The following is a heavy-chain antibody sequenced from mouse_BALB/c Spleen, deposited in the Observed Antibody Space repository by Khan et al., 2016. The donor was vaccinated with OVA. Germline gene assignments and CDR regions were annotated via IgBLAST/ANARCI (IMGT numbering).Heavy chain of an antibody. CDR2: ITYSGST. CDR3: VRGRTY. D-gene: IGHD3-3*01. J-gene: IGHJ3*01. Sequence: EVQLQESGPGLVKPSQSLSLTCTVTGYSITSDYAWNWLRQFPGNKLEWMGYITYSGSTSYIPSLKSRISITRDTSKNQFFLQLNSVTSEDTATYYCVRGRTYWGQGTLVTVSA. CDR1: GYSITSDYA. V-gene: IGHV3-2*02.